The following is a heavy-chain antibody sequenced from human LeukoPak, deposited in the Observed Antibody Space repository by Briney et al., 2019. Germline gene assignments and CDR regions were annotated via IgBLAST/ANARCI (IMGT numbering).Heavy chain of an antibody. D-gene: IGHD1-26*01. CDR3: ARDAGRVGAPC. Sequence: ASVKVSCKASGYTFTSYYMHWVRQAPGQGLEWMGIINPSGGSTTYAQKFQGRVTMTRDMSTSTVYMELSSLRSDDTAVYYCARDAGRVGAPCWGQGTMVTVSS. V-gene: IGHV1-46*01. J-gene: IGHJ3*01. CDR1: GYTFTSYY. CDR2: INPSGGST.